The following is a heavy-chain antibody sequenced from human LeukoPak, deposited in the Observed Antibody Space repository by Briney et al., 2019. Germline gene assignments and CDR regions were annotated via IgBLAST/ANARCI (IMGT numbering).Heavy chain of an antibody. CDR1: GFTFSSYW. J-gene: IGHJ4*02. Sequence: GGSLRLSCAAYGFTFSSYWMSWVRQAPGKGLEWVANIKQDGSEKYYVDSVKGGFTISRDNAKNSLYLQMNSQRAEDTAVYYCARYYDFWSGYYPFDYWGQGTLVTVSS. V-gene: IGHV3-7*01. CDR2: IKQDGSEK. D-gene: IGHD3-3*01. CDR3: ARYYDFWSGYYPFDY.